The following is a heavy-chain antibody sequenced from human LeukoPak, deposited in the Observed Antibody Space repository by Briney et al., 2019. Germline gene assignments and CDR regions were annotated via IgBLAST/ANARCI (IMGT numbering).Heavy chain of an antibody. V-gene: IGHV4-34*01. CDR2: INHSGST. CDR3: ARGPDAFDI. J-gene: IGHJ3*02. Sequence: PSETLSLTCAVYGGSFSGYYWSWIRKPSGKGLEWIGEINHSGSTNYNPSLKSRVTISVDTSKNQFSLKLSSVTAADTAVYYCARGPDAFDIWGQGTMVTVSS. CDR1: GGSFSGYY.